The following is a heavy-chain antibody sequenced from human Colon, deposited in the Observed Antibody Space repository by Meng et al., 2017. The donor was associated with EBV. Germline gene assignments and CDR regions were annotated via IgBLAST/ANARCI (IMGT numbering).Heavy chain of an antibody. Sequence: HGQRGQTRSKLKMPGASVKVSCKASGYTFINYAINWVRQAPGQGLEWMGWINTHTGNPTYGQGFTGRFVLSSDTSVSTANLQISSLKAEDTAVYYCARGGPYPDSSGFHWYFDLWGRGTLVTVSS. CDR2: INTHTGNP. CDR3: ARGGPYPDSSGFHWYFDL. V-gene: IGHV7-4-1*02. J-gene: IGHJ2*01. CDR1: GYTFINYA. D-gene: IGHD3-22*01.